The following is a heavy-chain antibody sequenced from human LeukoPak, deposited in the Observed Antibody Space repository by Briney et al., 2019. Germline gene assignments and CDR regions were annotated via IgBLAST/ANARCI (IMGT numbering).Heavy chain of an antibody. D-gene: IGHD3-9*01. CDR1: GDSINTYY. J-gene: IGHJ5*02. V-gene: IGHV4-4*07. CDR2: ITGSGST. Sequence: SETLSLTCSVSGDSINTYYWFWVRQPAGKGLEWVGRITGSGSTNYNPSLKSRVTMSADTSKNQFSLRLTSVAAADSAVYYCARGAYDVLTGTHYNWCDPWGQGTLVIVSS. CDR3: ARGAYDVLTGTHYNWCDP.